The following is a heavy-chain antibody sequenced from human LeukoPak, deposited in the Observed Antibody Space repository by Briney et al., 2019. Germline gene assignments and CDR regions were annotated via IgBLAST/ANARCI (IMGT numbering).Heavy chain of an antibody. CDR2: INPSGGST. J-gene: IGHJ5*02. CDR3: ARNKPVYCGGDCYRGGNWFDP. CDR1: GYTFTSYY. V-gene: IGHV1-46*01. D-gene: IGHD2-21*02. Sequence: GASVKVSCKASGYTFTSYYMHWVRQAPGQGLEWMGIINPSGGSTSYAQKFQGRVTMTRDTSTSTVYMELSSLRSEDTAVYYCARNKPVYCGGDCYRGGNWFDPWGQGTLVTVSS.